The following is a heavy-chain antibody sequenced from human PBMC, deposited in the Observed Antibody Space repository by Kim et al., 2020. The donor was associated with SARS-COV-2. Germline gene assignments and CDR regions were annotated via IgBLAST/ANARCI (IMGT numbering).Heavy chain of an antibody. CDR1: GFNFNNYA. D-gene: IGHD2-15*01. J-gene: IGHJ4*03. V-gene: IGHV3-23*03. Sequence: GGSLRLSCAASGFNFNNYAMSWVRQAPGKGLEWVSVIYSKDGTTYYADSVKGRFTISRDNSKNTLYLQMNGLRAEDTAVYFCATDPGFCGGGNCY. CDR3: ATDPGFCGGGNCY. CDR2: IYSKDGTT.